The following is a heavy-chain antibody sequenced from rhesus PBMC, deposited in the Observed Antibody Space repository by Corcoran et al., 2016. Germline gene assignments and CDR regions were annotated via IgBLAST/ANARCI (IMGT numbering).Heavy chain of an antibody. D-gene: IGHD2-21*01. Sequence: QVQLVQSVAEVKKPGSSVKVSCKASGYTFTDYYMHWVRQAPRQGLEWMGWINPYNGNTKYAQKFQGRVTMTRDTSTSTAYMELSSLRSEDTAVYYCARTYCTGSGCYFFDYWGQGVLVTVSS. J-gene: IGHJ4*01. CDR2: INPYNGNT. CDR3: ARTYCTGSGCYFFDY. CDR1: GYTFTDYY. V-gene: IGHV1S2*01.